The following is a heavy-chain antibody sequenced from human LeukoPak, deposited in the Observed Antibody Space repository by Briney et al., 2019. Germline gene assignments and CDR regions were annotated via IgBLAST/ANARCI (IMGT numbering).Heavy chain of an antibody. CDR3: VRGDRYFFDF. J-gene: IGHJ4*02. D-gene: IGHD1-14*01. CDR2: IGNTGRTI. V-gene: IGHV3-48*03. Sequence: PGGSLRLSCAASGFTFSSYEMNWVRRAPGRGLEWVSYIGNTGRTIYYADSVQGRFTISRDNAKNSLYLQMNSLRAEDTGIYYCVRGDRYFFDFWGQGTLVTVSS. CDR1: GFTFSSYE.